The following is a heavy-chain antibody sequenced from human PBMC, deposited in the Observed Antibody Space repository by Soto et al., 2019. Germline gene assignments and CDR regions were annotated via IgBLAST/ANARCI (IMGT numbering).Heavy chain of an antibody. CDR2: IYYTGIT. V-gene: IGHV4-39*01. CDR1: GGSISSSSYY. CDR3: ARPARQDTVAGNY. J-gene: IGHJ4*02. Sequence: QLHLHESGPGLVKPSETLSLTCTVSGGSISSSSYYWGWIRQPPGKGLEWIGSIYYTGITHYNPSLKSRATISIDTPKNQFSLNLNSVTATDTAVYYCARPARQDTVAGNYWGQGTLVTVSS. D-gene: IGHD6-19*01.